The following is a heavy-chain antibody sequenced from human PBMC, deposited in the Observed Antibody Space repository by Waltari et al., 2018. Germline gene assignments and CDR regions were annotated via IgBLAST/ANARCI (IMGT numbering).Heavy chain of an antibody. V-gene: IGHV4-34*04. J-gene: IGHJ3*02. CDR1: GGSFSGYY. D-gene: IGHD3-16*01. CDR3: AGYEFGGGGAAFDI. CDR2: INHSGTH. Sequence: QVQLQQWGAGLLKPSETLSLTCAVYGGSFSGYYWSWIRQPPGKGLEWIGEINHSGTHNNNPSHKSRATISVDTSKNQFSLKLGLVTAADTGVYFCAGYEFGGGGAAFDIWGQGTMVTVSS.